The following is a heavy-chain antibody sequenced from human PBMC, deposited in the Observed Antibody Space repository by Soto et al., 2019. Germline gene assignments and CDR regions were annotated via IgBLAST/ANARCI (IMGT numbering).Heavy chain of an antibody. V-gene: IGHV5-51*01. D-gene: IGHD3-10*01. Sequence: GESLKISCTGSGYTFAVYWVAWVRQMPGKGLEWMGIIYPGDSDTRYSPSFQGQVTISADKSISAAYLQWSSLGASDSALYFCARGRAYGSGSSFVYFDYWGQGTLVTVSS. CDR1: GYTFAVYW. J-gene: IGHJ4*02. CDR3: ARGRAYGSGSSFVYFDY. CDR2: IYPGDSDT.